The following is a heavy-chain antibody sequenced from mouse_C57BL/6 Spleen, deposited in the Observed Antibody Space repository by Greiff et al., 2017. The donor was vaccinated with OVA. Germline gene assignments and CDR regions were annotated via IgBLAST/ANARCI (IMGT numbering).Heavy chain of an antibody. CDR3: ARNWDGGRYYFDD. CDR1: GFTFTDYY. V-gene: IGHV7-3*01. CDR2: IRNKANGYTT. D-gene: IGHD4-1*01. J-gene: IGHJ2*01. Sequence: EVNLVESGGGLVQPGGSLSLSCAASGFTFTDYYMSWVRQPPGKALEWLGFIRNKANGYTTEYSASVKGRFTISRDNSQSILYLQMNALRAEDSATYYCARNWDGGRYYFDDWGKGTTLTVSS.